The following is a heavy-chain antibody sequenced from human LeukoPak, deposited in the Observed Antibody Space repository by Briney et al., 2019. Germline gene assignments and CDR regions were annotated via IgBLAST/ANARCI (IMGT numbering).Heavy chain of an antibody. Sequence: SETLSLTCTVSGGSISSYYWSWIRQPPGKGLEWIGYIYYSGSTNYNPSLKSRVTISVDTSKNQFSPKLSSVTAADTAVYYCARDAGYYGSGSLDVWGKGTTVTVSS. CDR1: GGSISSYY. J-gene: IGHJ6*04. V-gene: IGHV4-59*01. CDR3: ARDAGYYGSGSLDV. CDR2: IYYSGST. D-gene: IGHD3-10*01.